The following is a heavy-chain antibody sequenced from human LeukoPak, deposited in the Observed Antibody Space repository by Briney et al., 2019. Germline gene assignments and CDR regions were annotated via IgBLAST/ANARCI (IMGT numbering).Heavy chain of an antibody. CDR1: GFTFSSYA. Sequence: GGSLRLSCAASGFTFSSYAMSWVRQAPGKGLEWVSAISGGGGSTYYADSVKGRFTISRDNSKNTLYLQMNSLRAEDTAVYYCVKDLIVVVVAATPFDYWGQGTLVTVSS. D-gene: IGHD2-15*01. J-gene: IGHJ4*02. CDR2: ISGGGGST. V-gene: IGHV3-23*01. CDR3: VKDLIVVVVAATPFDY.